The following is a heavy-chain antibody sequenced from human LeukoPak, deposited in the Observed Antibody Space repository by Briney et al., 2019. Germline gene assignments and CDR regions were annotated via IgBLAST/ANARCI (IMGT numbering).Heavy chain of an antibody. CDR3: AKATPWYSSTRFDY. D-gene: IGHD6-13*01. V-gene: IGHV3-53*01. CDR2: IYSGGST. J-gene: IGHJ4*02. CDR1: GFTVSSNY. Sequence: GGSLRLSCAASGFTVSSNYMSWVRQAPGKGLEWVSVIYSGGSTYYADSVKGRFTISRDNSKNTLYLQMNSLRAEDTAVYYCAKATPWYSSTRFDYWGQGTLVTVSS.